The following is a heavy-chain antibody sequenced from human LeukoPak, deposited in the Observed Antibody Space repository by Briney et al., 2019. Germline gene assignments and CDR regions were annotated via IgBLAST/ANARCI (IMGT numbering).Heavy chain of an antibody. D-gene: IGHD2-2*01. J-gene: IGHJ4*02. Sequence: ASVKVSCKASGYTFTGYYMHWVPQAPGQGLEWMGWINPNSGGTNYAQKFQGRVTMTRDTSISTAYMELSRLRSDDTAVYYCAKGVVVVPAAVGDYFDYWGQGTLVTVSS. CDR1: GYTFTGYY. CDR2: INPNSGGT. CDR3: AKGVVVVPAAVGDYFDY. V-gene: IGHV1-2*02.